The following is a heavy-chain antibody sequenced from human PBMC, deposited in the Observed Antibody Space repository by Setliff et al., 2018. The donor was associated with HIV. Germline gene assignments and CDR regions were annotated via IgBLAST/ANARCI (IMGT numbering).Heavy chain of an antibody. CDR1: GFSLSTSGMC. CDR3: ARTYSSGWLDYYYGMDV. Sequence: ASGPTLVNPTQTLTLTCTFSGFSLSTSGMCVSWIRQPPGKALEWLARIDWDDDKYYSTSLKTRLTISKDTSKNQVVLTMTNMDPVDTATYYCARTYSSGWLDYYYGMDVWGQGTTVTVSS. D-gene: IGHD6-19*01. CDR2: IDWDDDK. V-gene: IGHV2-70*11. J-gene: IGHJ6*02.